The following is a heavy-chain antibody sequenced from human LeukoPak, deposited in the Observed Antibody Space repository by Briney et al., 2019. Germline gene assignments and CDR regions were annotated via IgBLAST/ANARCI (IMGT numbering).Heavy chain of an antibody. Sequence: GGSLRLSCAASGFTFSSYWMSWVRQAPGKGLEWVANIKQDGSEKYYVDSVKGRFTISRDNAKNSLYLQMNSLRAEDTAVYYCARDRTYYDFWSGSREGIRYYMDVWGKGTTVTVSS. CDR1: GFTFSSYW. V-gene: IGHV3-7*01. CDR3: ARDRTYYDFWSGSREGIRYYMDV. D-gene: IGHD3-3*01. CDR2: IKQDGSEK. J-gene: IGHJ6*03.